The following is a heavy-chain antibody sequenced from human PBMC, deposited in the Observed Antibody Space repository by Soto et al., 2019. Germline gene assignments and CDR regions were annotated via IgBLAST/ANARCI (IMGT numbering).Heavy chain of an antibody. CDR1: GGSISSGGYY. V-gene: IGHV4-31*03. D-gene: IGHD3-16*01. CDR3: ATVRNRNVNNWFDP. CDR2: IYYSGST. Sequence: SETLSLTCTVSGGSISSGGYYWSWIRQHPGKGLEWIGYIYYSGSTYYNPSLKSRVTISVDTSKNQFSLNLSSLTAADTAVYYCATVRNRNVNNWFDPWGQGSLVNVS. J-gene: IGHJ5*02.